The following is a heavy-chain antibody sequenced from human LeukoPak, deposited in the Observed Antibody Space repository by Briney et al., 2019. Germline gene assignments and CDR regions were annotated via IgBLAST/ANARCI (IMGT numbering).Heavy chain of an antibody. D-gene: IGHD5-18*01. J-gene: IGHJ4*02. CDR2: INPSGGST. CDR1: GYTFTSYY. CDR3: AALVDTAMVPFDY. Sequence: ASVKVSCKASGYTFTSYYMHWVRQAPGQGLEWMGIINPSGGSTSYAQKFQGRVTMTRDTSISTAYMELSRLRSDDTAVYYCAALVDTAMVPFDYWGQGTLVTVSS. V-gene: IGHV1-46*01.